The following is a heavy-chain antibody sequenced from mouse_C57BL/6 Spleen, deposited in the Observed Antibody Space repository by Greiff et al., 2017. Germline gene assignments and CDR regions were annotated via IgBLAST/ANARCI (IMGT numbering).Heavy chain of an antibody. CDR1: GFTFSDYS. V-gene: IGHV5-16*01. J-gene: IGHJ2*01. CDR3: ERCLYYGNYVYYFDY. Sequence: EVHLVESEAGLVQPGSSMKLSCTASGFTFSDYSMAWVRQVPEKGLEWVANIYYGGSSTYYLDPLKSRFTFSIANAENILYLQMRSLKSVDTAAYYCERCLYYGNYVYYFDYWGQGTTLTVSS. D-gene: IGHD2-1*01. CDR2: IYYGGSST.